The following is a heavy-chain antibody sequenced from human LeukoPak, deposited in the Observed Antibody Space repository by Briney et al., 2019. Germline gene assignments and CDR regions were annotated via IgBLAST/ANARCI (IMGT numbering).Heavy chain of an antibody. D-gene: IGHD5-24*01. CDR1: GFTFGDYA. V-gene: IGHV3-49*03. Sequence: GGSLRLSCTASGFTFGDYAMSWFRQAPGKGLEWVGFIRSKAYGGTTEYAASVKGRFTISRDDSKSIAYLQMNSLKTEDTAVYYCTRGERWLWSPVAFDIWGQGTMVTVSS. J-gene: IGHJ3*02. CDR2: IRSKAYGGTT. CDR3: TRGERWLWSPVAFDI.